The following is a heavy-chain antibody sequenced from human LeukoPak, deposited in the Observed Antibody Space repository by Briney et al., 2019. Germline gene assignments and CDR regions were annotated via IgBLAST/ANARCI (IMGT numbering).Heavy chain of an antibody. CDR2: IYPGDSDT. J-gene: IGHJ3*02. CDR1: GYSFTSYW. V-gene: IGHV5-51*01. CDR3: ARFDSSGYYYRDAFDI. Sequence: GESLKISCKGSGYSFTSYWIGWVRQMPGKGLEWMGIIYPGDSDTRYSPSFQGRVTISADKSISTAYLQWSSLKASDTAMYYCARFDSSGYYYRDAFDIWGQGTMVTVSS. D-gene: IGHD3-22*01.